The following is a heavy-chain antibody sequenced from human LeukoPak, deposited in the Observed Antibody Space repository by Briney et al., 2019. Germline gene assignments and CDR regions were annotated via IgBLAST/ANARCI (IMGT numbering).Heavy chain of an antibody. Sequence: SRRLSCAASGFTFSIYAMRWVRQAPDEGLEWVAGISYEGSNKYYADSVKGRFTISRDNSKNTLYLLMNSLRAEDTAVYHCAREGGPVAMATIRFYFDYWGQGTLVTVSS. J-gene: IGHJ4*02. V-gene: IGHV3-30*01. D-gene: IGHD5-24*01. CDR1: GFTFSIYA. CDR2: ISYEGSNK. CDR3: AREGGPVAMATIRFYFDY.